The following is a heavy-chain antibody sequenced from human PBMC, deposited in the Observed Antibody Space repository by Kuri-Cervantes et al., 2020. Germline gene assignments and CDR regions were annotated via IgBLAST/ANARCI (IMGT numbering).Heavy chain of an antibody. CDR3: ARHLAISSLWFGDFGRARFDY. D-gene: IGHD3-10*01. V-gene: IGHV4-39*01. CDR1: GGSISSSSYY. Sequence: SETLSLTCTVSGGSISSSSYYWGWIRQPPGKGLEWIGSIYYSGSTYYNPSLKSRVTISVDTSKNQFSLKLSSVTAADTAVYYCARHLAISSLWFGDFGRARFDYWGQGTLVTVSS. CDR2: IYYSGST. J-gene: IGHJ4*02.